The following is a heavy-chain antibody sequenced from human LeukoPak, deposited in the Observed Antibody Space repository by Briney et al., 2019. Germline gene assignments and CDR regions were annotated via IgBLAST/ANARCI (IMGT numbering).Heavy chain of an antibody. J-gene: IGHJ4*02. CDR1: GFTFSVYT. D-gene: IGHD5-18*01. CDR3: ARDWGYSYDFY. Sequence: GGSLRLSCAASGFTFSVYTMNWVRQAPGKGLEWISYISRSFDIFYADSVKGRFTVSRDNAKNSLSLQMHSLRVEDTAVYYCARDWGYSYDFYWGQGTLVTVSS. V-gene: IGHV3-48*01. CDR2: ISRSFDI.